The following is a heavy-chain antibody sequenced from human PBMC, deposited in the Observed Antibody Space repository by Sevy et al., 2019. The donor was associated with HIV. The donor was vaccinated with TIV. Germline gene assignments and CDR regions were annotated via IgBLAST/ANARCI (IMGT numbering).Heavy chain of an antibody. CDR1: GFTFSSYG. Sequence: GGSLRLSCAASGFTFSSYGMHWVRQAPGKGLEWVAVIWYDGSNKYYADSVKGRFTISRDNSKNTLYLQMNSLRAEDTAVYYCARGSGASKGVAFDIWGQGTMVTVSS. J-gene: IGHJ3*02. CDR3: ARGSGASKGVAFDI. D-gene: IGHD3-10*01. V-gene: IGHV3-33*01. CDR2: IWYDGSNK.